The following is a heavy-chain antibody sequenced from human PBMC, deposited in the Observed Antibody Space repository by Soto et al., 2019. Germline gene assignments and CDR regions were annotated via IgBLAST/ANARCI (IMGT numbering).Heavy chain of an antibody. CDR2: ISSSTSYI. D-gene: IGHD3-16*01. CDR3: ARNTYDYIYYYMDV. J-gene: IGHJ6*03. V-gene: IGHV3-21*01. Sequence: AGGSLRLSCAASGFTFSSYSMNWVRQAPGKGLEWVSSISSSTSYIKYADSVKGRFTISRDNAKNSLYLQMNSLRAEDTAVYYCARNTYDYIYYYMDVWGKGTTVTVSS. CDR1: GFTFSSYS.